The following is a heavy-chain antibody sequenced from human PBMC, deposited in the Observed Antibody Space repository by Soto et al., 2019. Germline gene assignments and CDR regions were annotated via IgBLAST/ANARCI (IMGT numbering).Heavy chain of an antibody. J-gene: IGHJ6*02. CDR3: ARDPGTTNSRYYYGMDV. V-gene: IGHV1-69*13. D-gene: IGHD1-26*01. CDR1: GGTFSSYA. CDR2: IIPIFGIA. Sequence: GASVKVSCKASGGTFSSYAISWVRQAPGQGLEWMGGIIPIFGIANYAQKFQGRVTITADESTSTAYMELSSLRSEDTAVYYCARDPGTTNSRYYYGMDVWGQGTTVTVSS.